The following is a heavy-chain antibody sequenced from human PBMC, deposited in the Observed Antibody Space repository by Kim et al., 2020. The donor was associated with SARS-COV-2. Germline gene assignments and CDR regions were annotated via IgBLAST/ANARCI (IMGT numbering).Heavy chain of an antibody. J-gene: IGHJ2*01. CDR1: GGSISSSNC. Sequence: SETLSLTCAVSGGSISSSNCWRWVRQPPGEGLEGIGEIYHCGDTTYNPSLQRRVTISVDESTNKFSLKMSSLTAAATAVDYCARLQCLGWLSPGWYFDL. V-gene: IGHV4-4*02. D-gene: IGHD3-3*01. CDR2: IYHCGDT. CDR3: ARLQCLGWLSPGWYFDL.